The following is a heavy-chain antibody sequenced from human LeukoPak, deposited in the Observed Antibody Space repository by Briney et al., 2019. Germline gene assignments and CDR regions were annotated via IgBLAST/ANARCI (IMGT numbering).Heavy chain of an antibody. D-gene: IGHD3-3*01. J-gene: IGHJ6*02. CDR1: GGSISSGDYY. Sequence: SQTLSLTCTVSGGSISSGDYYWRWIRQPPGKGLEWIEYIYYSGSTYYNPSRKSRVTISVDTSKNQFSLKLSSVTAADTAVYYCASIRLRIAYGIDVWGQGTTVTVSS. V-gene: IGHV4-30-4*01. CDR2: IYYSGST. CDR3: ASIRLRIAYGIDV.